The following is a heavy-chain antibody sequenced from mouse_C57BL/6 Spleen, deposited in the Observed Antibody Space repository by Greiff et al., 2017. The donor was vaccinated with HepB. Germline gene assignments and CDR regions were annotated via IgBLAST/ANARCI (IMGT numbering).Heavy chain of an antibody. V-gene: IGHV1-81*01. CDR3: ARERIYYDYDGGGPFAY. CDR2: IYPRSGNT. Sequence: QVQLQQSGAELARPGASVKLSCKASGYTFTSYGISWVKQRTGQGLEWIGEIYPRSGNTYYNEKFKGKATLTADKSSSTAYMELRSLTSEDSAVYFCARERIYYDYDGGGPFAYWGQGTLVTVSA. CDR1: GYTFTSYG. D-gene: IGHD2-4*01. J-gene: IGHJ3*01.